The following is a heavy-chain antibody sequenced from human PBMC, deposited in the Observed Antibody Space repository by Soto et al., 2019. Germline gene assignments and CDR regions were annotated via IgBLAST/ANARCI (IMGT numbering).Heavy chain of an antibody. J-gene: IGHJ4*02. D-gene: IGHD6-19*01. V-gene: IGHV1-2*04. Sequence: ASVKVSCKASGYTFTGYYMHWVRQAPGQGLEWMGWINPNSGGTNYAQKFQGWVTMTRDTSISTAYMELSRLRSDDTAVYYCARGIGGYSSGLYYDYWGQGTLVTVSS. CDR3: ARGIGGYSSGLYYDY. CDR1: GYTFTGYY. CDR2: INPNSGGT.